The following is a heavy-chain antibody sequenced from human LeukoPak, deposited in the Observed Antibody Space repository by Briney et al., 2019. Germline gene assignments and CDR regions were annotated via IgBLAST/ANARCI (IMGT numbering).Heavy chain of an antibody. J-gene: IGHJ4*02. Sequence: ASVKVSCKASGYTFSSYYMHWVRQAPGQGLEWVGLINPTGDSTNYAQNFRGRVTMTRDTSTSTVYMDLSSLRSEDTAVYYCAREANGGYLDYWGQGTLVTVSS. CDR2: INPTGDST. V-gene: IGHV1-46*01. CDR1: GYTFSSYY. D-gene: IGHD4-23*01. CDR3: AREANGGYLDY.